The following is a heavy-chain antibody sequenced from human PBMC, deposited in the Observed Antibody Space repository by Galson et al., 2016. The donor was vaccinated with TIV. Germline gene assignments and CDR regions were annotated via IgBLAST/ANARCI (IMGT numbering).Heavy chain of an antibody. CDR3: ARDGARVGAHDAFDL. Sequence: SLRLSCAASGFTFSSYKMNWVRQAPGKGLEWVSSISSRRSYTHYADSVKGRVTISRDNANNSLYLQVNSLRAEDTAVYYCARDGARVGAHDAFDLWGRGTQVIVSS. CDR1: GFTFSSYK. V-gene: IGHV3-21*01. CDR2: ISSRRSYT. J-gene: IGHJ2*01. D-gene: IGHD3-16*01.